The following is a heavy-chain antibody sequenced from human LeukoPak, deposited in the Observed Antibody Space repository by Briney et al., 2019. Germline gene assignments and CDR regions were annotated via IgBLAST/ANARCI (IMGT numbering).Heavy chain of an antibody. V-gene: IGHV4-59*01. J-gene: IGHJ3*02. CDR3: ARDQDGYSSYSRAFDI. CDR1: GGSISSYY. Sequence: PSQTLSLTCTVSGGSISSYYWSWIRQPPGKGLEWVGYIYYSGSTNYNPSLKSRVTISVDTSKNQFSLKLSSVTAADTAVYYCARDQDGYSSYSRAFDIWGQGTMVTVSS. CDR2: IYYSGST. D-gene: IGHD6-19*01.